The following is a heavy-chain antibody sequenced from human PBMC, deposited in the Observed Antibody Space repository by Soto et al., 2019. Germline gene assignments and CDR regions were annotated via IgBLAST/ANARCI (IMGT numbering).Heavy chain of an antibody. Sequence: GASVKVSCKASGYTFTSYAMHWVRQAPGQRLEWMGWITAVSGNTKYSQKFQGRVTITRDTSASTAYMELSSLRSEDTAVYFCARDGNSNVLDYWSQGTVVTVSS. D-gene: IGHD4-4*01. CDR1: GYTFTSYA. CDR3: ARDGNSNVLDY. V-gene: IGHV1-3*01. CDR2: ITAVSGNT. J-gene: IGHJ4*02.